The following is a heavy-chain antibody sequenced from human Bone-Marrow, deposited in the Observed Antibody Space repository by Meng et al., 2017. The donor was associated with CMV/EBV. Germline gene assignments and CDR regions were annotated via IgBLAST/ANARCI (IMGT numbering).Heavy chain of an antibody. CDR3: ARSGYSSRWYGL. D-gene: IGHD6-13*01. CDR2: INHSGST. V-gene: IGHV4-34*01. CDR1: GGSFSGYY. J-gene: IGHJ4*02. Sequence: GSLRLSCAVHGGSFSGYYWSWIRQPPGKGLEWIGEINHSGSTNYNPSLKSRVTISVDTSKNQFSLKLSSVTAADTAVYYCARSGYSSRWYGLWGQGTLVTVAS.